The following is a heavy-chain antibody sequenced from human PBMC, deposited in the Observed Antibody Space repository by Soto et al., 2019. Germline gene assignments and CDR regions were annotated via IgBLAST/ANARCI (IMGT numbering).Heavy chain of an antibody. Sequence: SSETLSLTCTVSGGSISSYYWSWIRQPPGKGLEWIGYIYYSGSTNYNPSLKSRVTISVDTSKNQFSLKLSSVTAADTAVYYCAGAWENFDYWGQGTLVTVSS. D-gene: IGHD1-26*01. CDR1: GGSISSYY. CDR2: IYYSGST. V-gene: IGHV4-59*01. CDR3: AGAWENFDY. J-gene: IGHJ4*02.